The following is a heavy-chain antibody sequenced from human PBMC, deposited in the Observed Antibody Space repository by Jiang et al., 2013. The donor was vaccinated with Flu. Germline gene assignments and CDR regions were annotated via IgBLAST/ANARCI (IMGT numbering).Heavy chain of an antibody. J-gene: IGHJ5*02. D-gene: IGHD3-3*01. CDR3: ARGRYDFWSGMNWFDP. CDR1: GGSFSGYY. V-gene: IGHV4-34*01. CDR2: INHSGST. Sequence: LLKPSETLSLTCAVYGGSFSGYYWSWIRQPPGKGLEWIGEINHSGSTNYNPSLKSRVTISVDTSKNQFSLKLSSVTAADTAVYYCARGRYDFWSGMNWFDPWGQGTLVTVSS.